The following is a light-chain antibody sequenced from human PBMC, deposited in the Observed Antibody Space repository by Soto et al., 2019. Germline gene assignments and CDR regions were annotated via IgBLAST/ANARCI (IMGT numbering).Light chain of an antibody. CDR3: HNYGYGRDI. Sequence: IVLTQSPGSLSLSPGDRATLSCRASQSVTRDFLAWYQHKPGQAPRLLIYGASSRATGIPDRFTGSGSGIDFTLTISRLEVEDCALYYCHNYGYGRDILGQGTKLEIK. CDR1: QSVTRDF. CDR2: GAS. J-gene: IGKJ2*01. V-gene: IGKV3-20*01.